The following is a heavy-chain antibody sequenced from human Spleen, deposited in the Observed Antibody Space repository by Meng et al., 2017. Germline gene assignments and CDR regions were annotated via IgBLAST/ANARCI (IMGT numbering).Heavy chain of an antibody. V-gene: IGHV4-4*02. Sequence: PGLLNPSGAPSLPGCVPGCSTSSSDWWSWVRQPPGKGLEWIGEIYHSGSTNYNPSLKSRVTISVDKSKNQFSLKLSSVTAADTAVYYCARGGRSGWTRRYFDLWGRGTLVTVSS. CDR3: ARGGRSGWTRRYFDL. CDR2: IYHSGST. D-gene: IGHD6-19*01. CDR1: GCSTSSSDW. J-gene: IGHJ2*01.